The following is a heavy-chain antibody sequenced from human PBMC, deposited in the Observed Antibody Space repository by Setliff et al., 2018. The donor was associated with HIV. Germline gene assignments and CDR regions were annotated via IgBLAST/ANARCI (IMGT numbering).Heavy chain of an antibody. V-gene: IGHV4-31*03. D-gene: IGHD3-3*01. J-gene: IGHJ4*02. CDR2: VYYSGST. CDR3: ARGPFVLRFLERLVYFDY. CDR1: GGSINSGGYY. Sequence: PSETLSLTCTVSGGSINSGGYYWSWIRQHPGKGLDWIGRVYYSGSTDYNPSLQSRATLSIDTSKNQFSLKLTSVIAADTAIYYCARGPFVLRFLERLVYFDYWGQGKLVTVSS.